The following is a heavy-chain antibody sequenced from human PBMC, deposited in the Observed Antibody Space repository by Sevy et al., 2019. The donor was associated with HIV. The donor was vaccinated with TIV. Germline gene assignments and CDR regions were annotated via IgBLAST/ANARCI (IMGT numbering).Heavy chain of an antibody. Sequence: GESLKISCSASGFTFSSYAMHWVRQAPGKGLEYVSAISSNGGSTYYADSVKGRFTISRDNSKNTLYLQMSSLRAEDTAVYYCVKRWLDGGDFDYWGQGTLVTVSS. CDR3: VKRWLDGGDFDY. CDR1: GFTFSSYA. V-gene: IGHV3-64D*06. CDR2: ISSNGGST. D-gene: IGHD6-19*01. J-gene: IGHJ4*02.